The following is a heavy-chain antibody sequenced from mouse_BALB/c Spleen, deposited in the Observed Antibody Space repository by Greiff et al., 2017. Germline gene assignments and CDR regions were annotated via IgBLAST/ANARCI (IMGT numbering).Heavy chain of an antibody. CDR3: ARGTTATYYFDC. CDR1: GYTFTSYW. Sequence: VQLQQPGAELVKPGASVKLSCKASGYTFTSYWMHWVKQRPGQGLEWIGEIDPSDSYTNYNQKFKGKATLTVDKSSSTAYMQLSSLTSEDSAVYYCARGTTATYYFDCWGQGTTLTVSS. D-gene: IGHD1-2*01. J-gene: IGHJ2*01. V-gene: IGHV1-69*02. CDR2: IDPSDSYT.